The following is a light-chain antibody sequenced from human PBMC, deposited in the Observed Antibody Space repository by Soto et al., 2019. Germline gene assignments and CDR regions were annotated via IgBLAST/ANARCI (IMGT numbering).Light chain of an antibody. CDR2: KAS. CDR1: QSLSYW. Sequence: DIPMTQSPSTLSASVVDTVTITCRASQSLSYWLAWYQQKPGQAPKLLIHKASTLESGVPSRFSGSGSGTEFTLTISSLQPDDFATFYCQQYDRFPYTFGQGTKLEIK. V-gene: IGKV1-5*03. CDR3: QQYDRFPYT. J-gene: IGKJ2*01.